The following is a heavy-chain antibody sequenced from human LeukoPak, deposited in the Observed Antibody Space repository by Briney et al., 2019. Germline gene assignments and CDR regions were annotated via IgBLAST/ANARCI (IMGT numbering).Heavy chain of an antibody. CDR2: IIPIFGTA. V-gene: IGHV1-69*01. J-gene: IGHJ3*02. Sequence: SVKVSCKASGGTFSSYAISWVRQAPGQGLEWMGGIIPIFGTANYAQKFQGRVTITADESTSTAYMELSSLRSEDTAVYYCARVKSGELYSSYDRGAFDIWGQGTMVTVSS. CDR1: GGTFSSYA. CDR3: ARVKSGELYSSYDRGAFDI. D-gene: IGHD5-12*01.